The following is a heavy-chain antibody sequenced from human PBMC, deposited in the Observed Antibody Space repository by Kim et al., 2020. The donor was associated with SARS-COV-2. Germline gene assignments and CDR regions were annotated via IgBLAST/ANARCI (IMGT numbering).Heavy chain of an antibody. CDR1: GGSISSGGYY. CDR3: ARGKRDGYNYVYYYGMDV. J-gene: IGHJ6*02. Sequence: SETLSLTCTVSGGSISSGGYYWSWIRQHPGKGLEWIGYIYYSGSTYYNPSLKSRVTISVDTSKNQFSLKLSSVTAADTAVYYCARGKRDGYNYVYYYGMDVWGQGTTVTVSS. V-gene: IGHV4-31*03. CDR2: IYYSGST. D-gene: IGHD5-12*01.